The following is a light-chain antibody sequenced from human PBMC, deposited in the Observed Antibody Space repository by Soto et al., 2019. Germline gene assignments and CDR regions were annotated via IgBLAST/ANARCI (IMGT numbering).Light chain of an antibody. CDR2: GAS. Sequence: EIVLTQSPGTLSLSPGERATLSCRASESVTSDCLAWYRQRPGQAPRLLIYGASTRATGTPDRISGSGSGTDFTLTISRREPEDFAVYFCQQCGSSRRTFGQGTRLEIK. V-gene: IGKV3-20*01. CDR1: ESVTSDC. CDR3: QQCGSSRRT. J-gene: IGKJ1*01.